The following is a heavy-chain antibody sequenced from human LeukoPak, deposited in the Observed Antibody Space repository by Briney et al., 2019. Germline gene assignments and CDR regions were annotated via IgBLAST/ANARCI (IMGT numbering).Heavy chain of an antibody. CDR3: ASGLRYFDLYY. CDR2: IYTSGST. J-gene: IGHJ4*02. Sequence: SETLSLTRTVSGGSISSGSYYWSWIRQPAGKGLEWIGRIYTSGSTNYNPSLKSRVTISVDTSKNQFSLKLSSVTAADTAVYYCASGLRYFDLYYWGQGTLVTVSS. V-gene: IGHV4-61*02. D-gene: IGHD3-9*01. CDR1: GGSISSGSYY.